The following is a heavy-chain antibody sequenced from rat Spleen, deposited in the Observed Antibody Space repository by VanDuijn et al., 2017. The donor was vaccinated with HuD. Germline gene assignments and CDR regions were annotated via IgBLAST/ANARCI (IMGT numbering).Heavy chain of an antibody. Sequence: EVQLVESGGGLVQPGRSLKLSCAASGFTFSNYDMAWVRQAPTKGLEWVAAIVDDGSNTFYRDSVKGRFTISRDNAKSTLYLQVDSLRSEDTAIYYCARPTTGIPFNYWGQGVMVTVSS. CDR1: GFTFSNYD. CDR2: IVDDGSNT. CDR3: ARPTTGIPFNY. D-gene: IGHD1-9*01. J-gene: IGHJ2*01. V-gene: IGHV5S23*01.